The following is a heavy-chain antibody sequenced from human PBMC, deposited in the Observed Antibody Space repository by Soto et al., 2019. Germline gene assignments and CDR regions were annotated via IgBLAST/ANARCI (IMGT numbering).Heavy chain of an antibody. CDR1: GGSFSGYY. D-gene: IGHD3-22*01. CDR3: ARGSLYYYDSSGYCYFDY. CDR2: INHSGST. V-gene: IGHV4-34*01. Sequence: SETLSLTCAVYGGSFSGYYWSWIRQPPGKGLEWIGEINHSGSTNYNPSLKSRVTISVDTSKNQFSLKLSSVTAADTAVYYCARGSLYYYDSSGYCYFDYWGQGTLVTVSS. J-gene: IGHJ4*02.